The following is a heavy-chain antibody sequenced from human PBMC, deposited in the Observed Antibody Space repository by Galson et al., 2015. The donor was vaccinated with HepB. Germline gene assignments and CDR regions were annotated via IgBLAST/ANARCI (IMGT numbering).Heavy chain of an antibody. J-gene: IGHJ4*02. Sequence: SLRLSCAASGFTFRSFGIHWVRQAPGKGLEWVALIWADGTNTYYEDSVKGRFTISRDNSKNTLNLQMNSLRAEDTAVYYCAREAPVAAPAAFDYWGQETLVTVSS. V-gene: IGHV3-33*08. CDR2: IWADGTNT. D-gene: IGHD6-25*01. CDR1: GFTFRSFG. CDR3: AREAPVAAPAAFDY.